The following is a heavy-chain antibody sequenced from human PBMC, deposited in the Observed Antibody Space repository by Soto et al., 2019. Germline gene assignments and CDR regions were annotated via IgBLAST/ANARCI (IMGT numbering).Heavy chain of an antibody. V-gene: IGHV4-39*01. CDR1: GGSTNSRSHY. Sequence: SETLSLTCTVSGGSTNSRSHYWGWIRQPPGKGLEWIGSVYYSGSTHDNPSLQSRVTISVDTSRNQFSLNLISVTAADTAVYFCARQPRGPGYGERGLYFDYWGQGTLVTVSS. J-gene: IGHJ4*02. D-gene: IGHD3-16*01. CDR3: ARQPRGPGYGERGLYFDY. CDR2: VYYSGST.